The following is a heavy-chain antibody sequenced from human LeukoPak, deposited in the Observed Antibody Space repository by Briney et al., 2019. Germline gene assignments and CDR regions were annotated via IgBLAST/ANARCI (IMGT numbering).Heavy chain of an antibody. CDR2: INPNSGST. V-gene: IGHV1-2*02. CDR1: GYTFTGYY. CDR3: ARGAVWGTADFDY. J-gene: IGHJ4*02. Sequence: ASVKVPCKASGYTFTGYYMHWVRQAPGQGLEWMGWINPNSGSTNYAQKFQGRVTMTRDTSISTAYMELSRLRSDDTAVYYCARGAVWGTADFDYWGQGTLVTVSS. D-gene: IGHD3-16*01.